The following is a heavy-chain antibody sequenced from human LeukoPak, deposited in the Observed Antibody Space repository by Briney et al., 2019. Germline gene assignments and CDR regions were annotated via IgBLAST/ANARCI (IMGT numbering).Heavy chain of an antibody. V-gene: IGHV3-23*01. J-gene: IGHJ2*01. CDR2: ISGSGSSI. CDR1: GFTLSSYA. D-gene: IGHD1-26*01. CDR3: AKDRTVGASYWYFDL. Sequence: PGGSLRLSCAASGFTLSSYAMTWVRQAPGKELEWVSAISGSGSSIYYADSVKGRFTISRDNSKNTLYLQMNSLRAEDTAIYYCAKDRTVGASYWYFDLWGRGTLVTVSS.